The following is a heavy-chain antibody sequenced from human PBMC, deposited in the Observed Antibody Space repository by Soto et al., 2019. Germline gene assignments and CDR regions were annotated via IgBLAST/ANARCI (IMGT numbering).Heavy chain of an antibody. J-gene: IGHJ6*02. D-gene: IGHD5-12*01. V-gene: IGHV3-33*01. Sequence: GGSLRLSFGASGFTFSSFGMHWVRKAPGKGLEWVAVIWYDGSKKSYTDSVKGRFTVSRDNSKNTLFLEMNSLRDEDTAVYSFAREAVSDYDLTRNYDYYSMDVWGQGTTVTVSS. CDR3: AREAVSDYDLTRNYDYYSMDV. CDR2: IWYDGSKK. CDR1: GFTFSSFG.